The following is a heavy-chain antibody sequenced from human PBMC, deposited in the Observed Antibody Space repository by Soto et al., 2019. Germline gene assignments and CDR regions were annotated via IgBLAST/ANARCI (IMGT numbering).Heavy chain of an antibody. V-gene: IGHV4-39*07. CDR1: GGSISSSSYH. Sequence: SETLSLTCTVSGGSISSSSYHWGWIRQPPGKGLEWIGSIYYSGSTYYNPSLKSRVTISVDTSKNQFSLKLSSVTAADTAVYYCARESYDFWSGYYSGAHYGMDVWGQGTTVTVSS. CDR3: ARESYDFWSGYYSGAHYGMDV. CDR2: IYYSGST. D-gene: IGHD3-3*01. J-gene: IGHJ6*02.